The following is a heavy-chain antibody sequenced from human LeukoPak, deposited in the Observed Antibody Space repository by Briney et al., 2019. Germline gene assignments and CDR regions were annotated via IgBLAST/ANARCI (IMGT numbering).Heavy chain of an antibody. CDR3: ASRDILTGYPYNWFDP. CDR2: INHSGST. V-gene: IGHV4-34*01. CDR1: GGSFSGYY. Sequence: SETLSLTCAVYGGSFSGYYWSWIRQPPGKGLEWIGEINHSGSTNYKPSLKSRVTTSEDTSKNQFSLKLSSVTAADTAVYYCASRDILTGYPYNWFDPWGQGTLVTVSS. J-gene: IGHJ5*02. D-gene: IGHD3-9*01.